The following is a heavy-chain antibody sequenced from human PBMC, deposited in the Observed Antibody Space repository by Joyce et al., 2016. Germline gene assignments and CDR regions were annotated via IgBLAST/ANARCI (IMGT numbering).Heavy chain of an antibody. CDR3: ARDRTYDFWSGYPGYFDY. D-gene: IGHD3-3*01. V-gene: IGHV4-39*07. J-gene: IGHJ4*02. CDR1: GVSISSRSNY. CDR2: IYYSGTA. Sequence: QLLLQESGPGLVKPSETLSLTCSGSGVSISSRSNYWVWIRQPPGKGLEWIGNIYYSGTAYYKSSLESRLTISVDTSKNQFSLKLSSVTAADTAVYYCARDRTYDFWSGYPGYFDYWGQGILVTVSS.